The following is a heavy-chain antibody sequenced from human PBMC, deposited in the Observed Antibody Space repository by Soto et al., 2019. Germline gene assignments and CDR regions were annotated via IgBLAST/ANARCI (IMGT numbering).Heavy chain of an antibody. CDR3: ARDSSGGILHP. V-gene: IGHV4-59*01. D-gene: IGHD2-8*02. CDR1: GASISTYF. CDR2: IYYSGST. J-gene: IGHJ5*02. Sequence: QVQLQESGPGLVKPSETLSLTCTVSGASISTYFWSWIRQPPGKGLEWIGHIYYSGSTNYNPSLKSRVTMSVDTSKNQFSLKLSSVTAADTAVYYCARDSSGGILHPWGQGTLVTVSS.